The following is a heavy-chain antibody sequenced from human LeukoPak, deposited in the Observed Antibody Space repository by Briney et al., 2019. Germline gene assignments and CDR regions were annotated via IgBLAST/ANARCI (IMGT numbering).Heavy chain of an antibody. CDR1: GYAFTSYY. CDR3: GLFGANWFDP. V-gene: IGHV1-46*01. Sequence: ASVKVSCKASGYAFTSYYMHWVRQAPGQGLEWMGIINPSGGSTSYAQKFQGRVTMTRDMSTSTVYMELSSLRSEDTAVYYCGLFGANWFDPWGQGTLVTVSS. D-gene: IGHD3-10*02. J-gene: IGHJ5*02. CDR2: INPSGGST.